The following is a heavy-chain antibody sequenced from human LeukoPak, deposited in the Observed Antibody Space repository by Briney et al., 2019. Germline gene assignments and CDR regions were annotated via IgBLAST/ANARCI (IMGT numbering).Heavy chain of an antibody. CDR2: INGDGRNT. CDR1: GFTFSTYW. V-gene: IGHV3-74*01. Sequence: LTGGSLRLSCAASGFTFSTYWMHWVRQAPGEGLVWVSHINGDGRNTNYADSVKGRFTISRDNAKNTLYLQMNSLRAEDTAVYYCAREEGATDYWGQGTLVTVSS. D-gene: IGHD1-26*01. CDR3: AREEGATDY. J-gene: IGHJ4*02.